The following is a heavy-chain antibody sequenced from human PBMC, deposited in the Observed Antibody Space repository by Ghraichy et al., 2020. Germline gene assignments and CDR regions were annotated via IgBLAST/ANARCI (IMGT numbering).Heavy chain of an antibody. Sequence: GGSLRLSCAASGFTFSGSAMHWVRQASGKGLEWVGRIRSKANSYATAYAASVKGRFTISRDDSKNTAYLQMNSLKTEDTAVYYCTAKAQMATTTVQKYYYYYYMDVWGKGTTVTVSS. CDR3: TAKAQMATTTVQKYYYYYYMDV. CDR2: IRSKANSYAT. D-gene: IGHD5-24*01. V-gene: IGHV3-73*01. J-gene: IGHJ6*03. CDR1: GFTFSGSA.